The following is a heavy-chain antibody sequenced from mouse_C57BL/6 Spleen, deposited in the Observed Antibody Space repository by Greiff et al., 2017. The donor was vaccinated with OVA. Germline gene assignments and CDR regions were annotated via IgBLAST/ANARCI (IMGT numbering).Heavy chain of an antibody. V-gene: IGHV1-4*01. CDR2: INPSSGYT. CDR3: AREDDYNGFAY. CDR1: GYTFTSYT. D-gene: IGHD2-4*01. Sequence: VKLQESGAELARPGASVKMSCKASGYTFTSYTMHWVKQRPGQGLEWIGYINPSSGYTKYNQKFKDKATLTADKSSSTAYMQLSSLTSEDSAVYYCAREDDYNGFAYWGQGTLVTVSA. J-gene: IGHJ3*01.